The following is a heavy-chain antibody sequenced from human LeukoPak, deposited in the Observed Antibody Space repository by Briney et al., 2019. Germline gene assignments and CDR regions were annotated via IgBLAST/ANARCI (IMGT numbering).Heavy chain of an antibody. V-gene: IGHV1-2*02. Sequence: ASVKVSCKASGYTFTGYYMHWVRQAPGQGLEWMGGIIPIFGTANYAQKFQGRVTITRNTSISTAYMELSSLRSEDTAVYYCARAPPDFWSGYSRYYFDYWGQGTLVTVSS. J-gene: IGHJ4*02. D-gene: IGHD3-3*01. CDR2: IIPIFGTA. CDR3: ARAPPDFWSGYSRYYFDY. CDR1: GYTFTGYY.